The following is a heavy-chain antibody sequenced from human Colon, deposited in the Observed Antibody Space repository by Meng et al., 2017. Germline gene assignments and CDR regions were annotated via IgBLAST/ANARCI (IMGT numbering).Heavy chain of an antibody. V-gene: IGHV4-61*01. D-gene: IGHD6-19*01. CDR3: AREGPIAVAGYDY. CDR2: IYYSGST. CDR1: GGSVISNSYY. Sequence: QLQEPCQGVVRPSEALSLTCTVSGGSVISNSYYWSWIRQSPGKGLEWIGFIYYSGSTNYNPSLKSRVTISVDTSKNQFSLKVSSVTAADTAVYYCAREGPIAVAGYDYWGQGTLVTVSS. J-gene: IGHJ4*02.